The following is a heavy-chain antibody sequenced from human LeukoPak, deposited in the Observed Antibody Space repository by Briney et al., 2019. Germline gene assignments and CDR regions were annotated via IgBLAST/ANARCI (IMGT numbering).Heavy chain of an antibody. CDR1: GFTFSSYW. V-gene: IGHV3-74*01. CDR3: ARGSSTSYFDY. J-gene: IGHJ4*02. D-gene: IGHD2-2*01. CDR2: INSDGSST. Sequence: GGSLRLSCAASGFTFSSYWMHWVRQAPGKGLVWVSRINSDGSSTSYADPVKGRFTISRDNAKNTLYLQMNSLRAEDTAVYYCARGSSTSYFDYWGQGTLVTVSS.